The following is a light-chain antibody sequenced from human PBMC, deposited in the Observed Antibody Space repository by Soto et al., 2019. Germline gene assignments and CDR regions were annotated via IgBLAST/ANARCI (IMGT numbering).Light chain of an antibody. J-gene: IGKJ4*01. CDR2: GAS. V-gene: IGKV3-20*01. CDR1: QSVSSSH. CDR3: QQYGSSPPLT. Sequence: EIVLTQSPGTLSLSPGERATLSCRASQSVSSSHLAWYQQKPGQAPRLLIYGASSRDTGIPDRFSGSGSGTDFTLTISRLEPEDFVVYYCQQYGSSPPLTFGGGTKVEIK.